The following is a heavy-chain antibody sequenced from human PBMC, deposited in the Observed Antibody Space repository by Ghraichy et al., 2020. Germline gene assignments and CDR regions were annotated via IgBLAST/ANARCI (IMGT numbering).Heavy chain of an antibody. CDR2: INHSGST. CDR3: ARGVPQQLVPNVQGSYGRDY. J-gene: IGHJ4*02. Sequence: TLSLTCAVYGGSFSGYYWSWIRQPPGKGLEWIGEINHSGSTNYNPSLKSRVTISVDTSKNQFSLKLSSVTAADTAVYYCARGVPQQLVPNVQGSYGRDYWGQGTLVTVSS. CDR1: GGSFSGYY. D-gene: IGHD6-13*01. V-gene: IGHV4-34*01.